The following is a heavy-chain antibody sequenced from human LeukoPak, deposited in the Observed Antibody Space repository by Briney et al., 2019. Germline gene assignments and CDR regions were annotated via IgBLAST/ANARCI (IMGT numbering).Heavy chain of an antibody. V-gene: IGHV3-30*02. Sequence: GGSLRLSCAASGFTFSSYGMHWVRRAPGKGLEWVAFIRYDGSNKYYADSVKGRFTISRDNSKNTLYLQMNSLRAEDTAVYYCAKDYPVYYDILTGYYFDYWGQGTLVTVSS. J-gene: IGHJ4*02. CDR2: IRYDGSNK. D-gene: IGHD3-9*01. CDR3: AKDYPVYYDILTGYYFDY. CDR1: GFTFSSYG.